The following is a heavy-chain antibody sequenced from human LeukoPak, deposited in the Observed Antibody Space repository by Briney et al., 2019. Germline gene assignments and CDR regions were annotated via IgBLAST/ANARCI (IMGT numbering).Heavy chain of an antibody. CDR1: GFTFSSYG. CDR2: ISLDGNNE. J-gene: IGHJ4*02. D-gene: IGHD4-17*01. CDR3: ARAGGSTVSHSDY. Sequence: GGSLRLSCAASGFTFSSYGMHWVRQAPGRGLEWVAVISLDGNNEYYADSVKGRFSLSRDNSMNTLYLQLNSLRTEDTAMYYCARAGGSTVSHSDYWGQGTLVTVSS. V-gene: IGHV3-30*19.